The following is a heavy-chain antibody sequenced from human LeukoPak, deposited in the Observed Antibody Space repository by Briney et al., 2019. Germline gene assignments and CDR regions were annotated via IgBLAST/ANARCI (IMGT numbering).Heavy chain of an antibody. CDR2: INPNSGGT. J-gene: IGHJ4*02. Sequence: GASVKVSCKASGYTFTGYYMHWVRQAPGQGLEWKGWINPNSGGTNYAQKFQGRVTMTRDTSISTAYMELSRLRSDDTAVYYCARAVYYYDSLDYWGQGTLVTVSS. D-gene: IGHD3-22*01. CDR3: ARAVYYYDSLDY. CDR1: GYTFTGYY. V-gene: IGHV1-2*02.